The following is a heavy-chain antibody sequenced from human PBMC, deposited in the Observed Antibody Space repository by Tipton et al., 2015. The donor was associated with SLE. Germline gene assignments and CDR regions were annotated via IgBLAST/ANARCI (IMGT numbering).Heavy chain of an antibody. CDR1: GFTVSSNY. Sequence: QLVQSGGGLIQPGGSLRLSCAASGFTVSSNYMSWVRQAPGKGLEWVSAISGSGGSTYYADSVKGRFTISRDNSKNTLYLQMNSLRAEDTAVYYCAKGGERNTAVAAFFDYWGQGTLVTVSS. D-gene: IGHD6-19*01. V-gene: IGHV3-23*04. CDR2: ISGSGGST. J-gene: IGHJ4*02. CDR3: AKGGERNTAVAAFFDY.